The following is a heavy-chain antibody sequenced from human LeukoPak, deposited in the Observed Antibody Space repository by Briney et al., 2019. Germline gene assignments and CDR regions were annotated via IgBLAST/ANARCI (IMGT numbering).Heavy chain of an antibody. V-gene: IGHV3-21*01. CDR1: GFTFSSYS. CDR2: ISSSSYI. CDR3: ARIAGFGELSLDY. J-gene: IGHJ4*02. Sequence: GGSLRLSCAASGFTFSSYSMNWVRQAPGKGLEWVSSISSSSYIYYADSVKGRFTISRDNAKNSLYLQMNSLRAEDTAVYYCARIAGFGELSLDYWGQGTLVTVSS. D-gene: IGHD3-10*01.